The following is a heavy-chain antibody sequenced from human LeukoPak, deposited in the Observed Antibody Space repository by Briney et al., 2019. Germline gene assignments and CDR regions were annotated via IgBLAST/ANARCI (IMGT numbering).Heavy chain of an antibody. CDR3: ARDPYPRDGYNCIEGY. V-gene: IGHV1-46*01. D-gene: IGHD5-24*01. J-gene: IGHJ4*02. CDR1: GYTFTSYY. Sequence: ASVKVSCKASGYTFTSYYMHWVRQAPGQGLEWMGIINPSGGSTSYAQKFQGRVTMTRDTSTSTVYMELSSLRSEDTAVYYCARDPYPRDGYNCIEGYWGQGTLVTVSS. CDR2: INPSGGST.